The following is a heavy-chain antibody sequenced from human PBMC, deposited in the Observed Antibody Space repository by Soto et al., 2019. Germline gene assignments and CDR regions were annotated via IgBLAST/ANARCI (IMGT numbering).Heavy chain of an antibody. CDR2: INAGNGNT. J-gene: IGHJ6*02. CDR1: GYTFTSYA. V-gene: IGHV1-3*01. D-gene: IGHD3-3*01. Sequence: ASVKVSCKASGYTFTSYAMHWVRQAPGQRLEWMGWINAGNGNTKYSHKFQGRVTVTRVTSASTAYMELSSRRSEDTAVYYCARDEYDFWRGYHNYYYCGMEVWGQGTTVTVSS. CDR3: ARDEYDFWRGYHNYYYCGMEV.